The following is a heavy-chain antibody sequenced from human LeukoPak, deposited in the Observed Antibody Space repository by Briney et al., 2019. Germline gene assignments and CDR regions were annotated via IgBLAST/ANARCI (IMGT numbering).Heavy chain of an antibody. J-gene: IGHJ4*02. Sequence: GGSLRLSCAASGFTFSSYEMHWVRQAPGKGLEWVSYISSSGSTIYYADSVKGRFTISRDNAKNSLYLQMNSLRAEDTAVYYCTKDQSAASWFGDRGGQGTLVTVSS. CDR1: GFTFSSYE. V-gene: IGHV3-48*03. CDR2: ISSSGSTI. D-gene: IGHD3-10*01. CDR3: TKDQSAASWFGDR.